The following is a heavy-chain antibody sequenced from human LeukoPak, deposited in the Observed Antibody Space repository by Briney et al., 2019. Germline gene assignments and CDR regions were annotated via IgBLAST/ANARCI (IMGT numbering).Heavy chain of an antibody. Sequence: GGSLRLSCAASGFTFSGYVMIWVRQAPGKGLEWVSSISGSGGSTYYADFVKGRFTIFRDVSKNTLYLEMNSLRAEDTAVYYCAKDRQNYYRSGYYFDYWGQGTLVTVSS. D-gene: IGHD3-10*01. CDR1: GFTFSGYV. V-gene: IGHV3-23*01. CDR2: ISGSGGST. CDR3: AKDRQNYYRSGYYFDY. J-gene: IGHJ4*02.